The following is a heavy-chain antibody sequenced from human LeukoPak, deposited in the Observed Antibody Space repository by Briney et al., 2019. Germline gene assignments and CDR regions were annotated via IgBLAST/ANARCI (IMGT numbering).Heavy chain of an antibody. CDR2: ISGSGGST. CDR3: ARVGGSGWYGYIDY. V-gene: IGHV3-23*01. Sequence: GGSLRLSCAASGFTFSNYAMSWVRQAPGKGLEWVSGISGSGGSTYYADSVKGRFTISRDSSTNTVYLQMGSLRADDTAVYYCARVGGSGWYGYIDYWGPGTLVRVSS. J-gene: IGHJ4*02. D-gene: IGHD6-19*01. CDR1: GFTFSNYA.